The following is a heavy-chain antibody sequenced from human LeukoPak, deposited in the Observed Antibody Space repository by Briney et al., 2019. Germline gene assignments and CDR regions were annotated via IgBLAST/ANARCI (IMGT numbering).Heavy chain of an antibody. J-gene: IGHJ6*02. V-gene: IGHV3-48*03. D-gene: IGHD4-11*01. CDR2: INTGGGTI. CDR1: GFTFSSYE. CDR3: ARDQYHYYGLDV. Sequence: PGGSLRLSCAASGFTFSSYEMNWVRQAPGKGLEWVSYINTGGGTIYADSVKGRFTISRDNARNSLYLQMNSLRVEDTALYYCARDQYHYYGLDVSGQGTTVTVSS.